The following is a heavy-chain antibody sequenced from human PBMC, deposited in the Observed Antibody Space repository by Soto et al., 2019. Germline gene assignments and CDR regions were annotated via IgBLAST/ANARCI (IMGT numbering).Heavy chain of an antibody. CDR3: ASALWFADLMDV. J-gene: IGHJ6*02. V-gene: IGHV3-21*01. CDR1: GFTFSSYS. Sequence: LRLSCAASGFTFSSYSMNWVRQAPGKRLEWVSSISSSSSYIYYADSVKGRFTISRDNAKNSLYLQMNSLRAEDTAVYYCASALWFADLMDVWGQGATVTVSS. CDR2: ISSSSSYI. D-gene: IGHD3-10*01.